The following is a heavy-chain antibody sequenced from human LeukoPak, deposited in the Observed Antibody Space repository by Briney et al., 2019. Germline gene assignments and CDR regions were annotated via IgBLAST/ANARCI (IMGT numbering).Heavy chain of an antibody. V-gene: IGHV4-59*02. CDR3: ARRIIARGLGQENWFDP. CDR1: GASVTSYY. J-gene: IGHJ5*02. CDR2: ILYSGTT. D-gene: IGHD3-16*01. Sequence: PSETLSLTCTVSGASVTSYYWNWIRQPPGKGLEWIGYILYSGTTNYNPSLNSRVTMSLGTSKNQFSLELSSVTAADTAVYYCARRIIARGLGQENWFDPWGQGILVTVSS.